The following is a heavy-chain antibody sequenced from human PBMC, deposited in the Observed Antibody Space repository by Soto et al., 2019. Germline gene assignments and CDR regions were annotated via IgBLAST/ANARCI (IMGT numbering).Heavy chain of an antibody. J-gene: IGHJ5*02. V-gene: IGHV1-69*13. Sequence: SVKVSCKASGGTFSSYAISWVRQAPGQGLEWMVGIIPIFGTANYAQKFQGRVTITADESTSTAYMELSSLRSEDTAVYYCAREGGCTNGVCYTRGFDPWGQGTLVTVSS. CDR1: GGTFSSYA. CDR2: IIPIFGTA. D-gene: IGHD2-8*01. CDR3: AREGGCTNGVCYTRGFDP.